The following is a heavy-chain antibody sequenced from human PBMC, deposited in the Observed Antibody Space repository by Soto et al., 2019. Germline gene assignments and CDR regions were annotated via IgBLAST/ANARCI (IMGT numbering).Heavy chain of an antibody. CDR3: AGADYYDSSGPRYYGMDV. V-gene: IGHV1-2*02. CDR1: GYTFTGYY. D-gene: IGHD3-22*01. CDR2: INPNSGGT. J-gene: IGHJ6*02. Sequence: ASVEVSCKASGYTFTGYYMHWVRQAPGQGLEWMGWINPNSGGTNYAQKFQGRVTMTRDTSISTAYMELSRLRSDDTAVYYCAGADYYDSSGPRYYGMDVWGQGTTVTVSS.